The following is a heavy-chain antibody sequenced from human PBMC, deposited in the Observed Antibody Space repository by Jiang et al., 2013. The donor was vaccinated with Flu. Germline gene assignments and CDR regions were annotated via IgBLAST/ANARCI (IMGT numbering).Heavy chain of an antibody. J-gene: IGHJ4*02. CDR1: GGSISSGSYY. D-gene: IGHD6-13*01. Sequence: VQLVESGPGLVKPSQTLSLTCTVSGGSISSGSYYWSWIRQPAGKGLEWIGRIYTSGSTNYNPSLKSRVTISVDTSKNQFSLKLSSVTAADTAVYYCARIGYSSSWQDYWGQGTLVTVSS. V-gene: IGHV4-61*02. CDR2: IYTSGST. CDR3: ARIGYSSSWQDY.